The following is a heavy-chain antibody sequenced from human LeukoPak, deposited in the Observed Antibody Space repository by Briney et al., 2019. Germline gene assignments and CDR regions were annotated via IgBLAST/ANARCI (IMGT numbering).Heavy chain of an antibody. CDR3: AKAGVGAILIFDY. J-gene: IGHJ4*02. Sequence: GGSLRLSCVASGFTFSIYAMSWVRQAPGKGLEWVSAISGTGGSTYYADSVKGRVTISRDNSKNTLYLQMNSLRAEDTAVYYCAKAGVGAILIFDYCGQGALVTVSS. V-gene: IGHV3-23*01. D-gene: IGHD1-26*01. CDR1: GFTFSIYA. CDR2: ISGTGGST.